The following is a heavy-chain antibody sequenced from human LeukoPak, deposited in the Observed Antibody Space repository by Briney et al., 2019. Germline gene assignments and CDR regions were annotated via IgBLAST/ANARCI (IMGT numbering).Heavy chain of an antibody. CDR3: TRGLRQGSAWSWGPKEKSYQYMDV. Sequence: SETLSLTCGVSGGSFSSHYWTWIRQPPGKGLEWIGEINPRGSTNYNPSLESRVTVSADTSRNQLSLSLTSVTAADSAVYFCTRGLRQGSAWSWGPKEKSYQYMDVWGTGTTVIVSS. D-gene: IGHD6-19*01. CDR1: GGSFSSHY. J-gene: IGHJ6*04. V-gene: IGHV4-34*01. CDR2: INPRGST.